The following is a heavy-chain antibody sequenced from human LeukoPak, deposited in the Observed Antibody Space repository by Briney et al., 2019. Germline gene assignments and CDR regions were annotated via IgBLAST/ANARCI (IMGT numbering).Heavy chain of an antibody. CDR2: IWYDGSNK. D-gene: IGHD1-26*01. V-gene: IGHV3-33*01. Sequence: GGSLRLSCAASGFTFSSYGMHWVRQAPGKGLEWVAVIWYDGSNKYYADSVKGRFTISRDNSKNTLYLQMNSLKTEDTAVYYCTSGTLGYWGQGTLVTVSS. J-gene: IGHJ4*02. CDR3: TSGTLGY. CDR1: GFTFSSYG.